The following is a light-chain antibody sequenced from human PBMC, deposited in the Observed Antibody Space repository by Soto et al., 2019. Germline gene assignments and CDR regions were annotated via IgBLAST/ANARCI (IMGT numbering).Light chain of an antibody. CDR2: EVS. V-gene: IGLV2-14*01. CDR1: SSDVGAYYQ. J-gene: IGLJ3*02. CDR3: RSYTTSTTWV. Sequence: QSALTQPASVSGSPGQSITISCTGTSSDVGAYYQVSWYQQHPGKAPKLIISEVSNRPSGVSNRFSGSKSVNTASLTISGLQAEDEADYYCRSYTTSTTWVFGGGTKLTVL.